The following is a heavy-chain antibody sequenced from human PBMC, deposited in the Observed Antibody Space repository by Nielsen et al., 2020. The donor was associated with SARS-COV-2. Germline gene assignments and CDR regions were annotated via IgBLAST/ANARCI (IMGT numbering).Heavy chain of an antibody. D-gene: IGHD1/OR15-1a*01. J-gene: IGHJ6*03. CDR1: GFTFSSYA. Sequence: GESLKISCAASGFTFSSYAMSWVRQAPGKGLEWVSAISGSGGSTYYADSVKGRFTISRDNAKNSLYLQMNSLRAEDTAVYYCARGGGRTNPYYMDVWGKGTTVTVSS. CDR2: ISGSGGST. CDR3: ARGGGRTNPYYMDV. V-gene: IGHV3-23*01.